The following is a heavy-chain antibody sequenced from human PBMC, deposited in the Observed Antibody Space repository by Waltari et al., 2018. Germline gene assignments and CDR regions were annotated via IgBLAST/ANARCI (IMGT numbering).Heavy chain of an antibody. J-gene: IGHJ6*02. Sequence: EVQLVESGGGLAQPGGSLRLSCVASGFTFSKYEMNWVRQAPGKGLEWLSYIGGSGSTIYYTDSVKGRFSVSRDNAKNSLYLQVNSLRAEDTAVYYCARGAHYSYGMDVWGQGTTVTVSS. CDR1: GFTFSKYE. CDR3: ARGAHYSYGMDV. V-gene: IGHV3-48*03. CDR2: IGGSGSTI.